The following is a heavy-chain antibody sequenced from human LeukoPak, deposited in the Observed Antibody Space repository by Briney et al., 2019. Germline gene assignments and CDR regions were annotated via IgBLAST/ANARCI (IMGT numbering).Heavy chain of an antibody. D-gene: IGHD3-22*01. CDR3: ARAGDYDSSGYSSRDAFDI. V-gene: IGHV4-34*01. CDR2: INYNGEIT. Sequence: SETLSLTCAVPGGSFSGYLWSWLRQPPGKGLEWVGEINYNGEITNYNPSLKSRVTISVDTSKNQFSLKLTSVTAADTAVYYCARAGDYDSSGYSSRDAFDIWGQGTMVTVSS. CDR1: GGSFSGYL. J-gene: IGHJ3*02.